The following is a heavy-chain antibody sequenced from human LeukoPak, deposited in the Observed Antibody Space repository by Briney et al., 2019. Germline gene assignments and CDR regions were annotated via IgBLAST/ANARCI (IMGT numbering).Heavy chain of an antibody. CDR1: GFTFSGYS. CDR3: AGGGEAARSLDY. Sequence: GGSLRLSCAASGFTFSGYSMNWVRQAPGKGLEWVSVIYNGGTTYYADSVEGRFTISRDNSKSTLFVYLQMNSLRTDDTAVYYCAGGGEAARSLDYWGQGTLVTVSS. J-gene: IGHJ4*02. V-gene: IGHV3-66*02. D-gene: IGHD6-6*01. CDR2: IYNGGTT.